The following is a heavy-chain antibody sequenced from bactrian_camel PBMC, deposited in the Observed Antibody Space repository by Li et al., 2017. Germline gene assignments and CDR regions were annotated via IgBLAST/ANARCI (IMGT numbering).Heavy chain of an antibody. CDR2: IDSDGST. D-gene: IGHD2*01. Sequence: QVQLVESGGGSVQAGGSLRLSCAASGYANSRHCMGWFRQAPGKEREGVAAIDSDGSTSYADSVKGRFTISQDNAKNTLYLQMNSLKPEDTAMYYCAADCPTVGGGSRAAVFSYWGQGTQVTVS. V-gene: IGHV3S53*01. CDR1: GYANSRHC. J-gene: IGHJ6*01. CDR3: AADCPTVGGGSRAAVFSY.